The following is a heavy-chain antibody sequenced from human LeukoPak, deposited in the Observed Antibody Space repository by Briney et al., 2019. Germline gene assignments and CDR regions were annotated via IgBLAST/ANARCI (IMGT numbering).Heavy chain of an antibody. CDR2: INPDSGGT. D-gene: IGHD3-22*01. CDR1: GYMFRNYG. CDR3: ARINYASGDSWREDAFEV. V-gene: IGHV1-2*02. J-gene: IGHJ3*01. Sequence: GASVKVSCKTSGYMFRNYGITWVRQAPGQGLEWMGWINPDSGGTNYAQKFQGRVTMTRDTSISTAYMELSRLRSDDTAVFYCARINYASGDSWREDAFEVWGQGTMVTVSS.